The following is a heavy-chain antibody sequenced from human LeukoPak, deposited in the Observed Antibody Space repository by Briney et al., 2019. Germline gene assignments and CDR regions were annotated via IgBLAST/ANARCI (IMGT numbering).Heavy chain of an antibody. D-gene: IGHD6-13*01. J-gene: IGHJ3*02. CDR3: ARAPGIEKQLVNIGAFDI. Sequence: SETLSLTCTVSGGSISSGGYYWSWIRQHPGKGLEWIGYIYYSGSTYYNPSLKSRVTISVDTSKNQFSLKLSSVTAADTAVYYCARAPGIEKQLVNIGAFDIWGQGTMVTVSS. V-gene: IGHV4-31*03. CDR2: IYYSGST. CDR1: GGSISSGGYY.